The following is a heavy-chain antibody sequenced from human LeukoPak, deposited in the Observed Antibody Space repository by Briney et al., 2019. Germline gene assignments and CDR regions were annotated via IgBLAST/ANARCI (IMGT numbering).Heavy chain of an antibody. CDR3: ASTSEWELLTFSY. D-gene: IGHD1-26*01. V-gene: IGHV3-11*01. CDR1: GFTFSDYY. J-gene: IGHJ4*02. Sequence: PGGSLRLSCAASGFTFSDYYMSWIRQAPGKGLEWVSYISSSGSTIYYADSVKGRFTISRDNAKNSLYLQMNSLRAEDTAVYYCASTSEWELLTFSYWGQGTLVTVSS. CDR2: ISSSGSTI.